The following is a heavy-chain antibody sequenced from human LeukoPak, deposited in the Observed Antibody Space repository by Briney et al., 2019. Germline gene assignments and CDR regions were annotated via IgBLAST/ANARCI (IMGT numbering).Heavy chain of an antibody. Sequence: GGSLRLSCAASGFTFSSYAMHWVRQAPGKGLEWVAVISYDGSNKYYADSVKGRFTISRDNSKNTLYLQMNSLRAEDTAVYYCARDRDYSNYFGYWGQGTLVTVSS. J-gene: IGHJ4*02. V-gene: IGHV3-30*01. D-gene: IGHD4-11*01. CDR3: ARDRDYSNYFGY. CDR1: GFTFSSYA. CDR2: ISYDGSNK.